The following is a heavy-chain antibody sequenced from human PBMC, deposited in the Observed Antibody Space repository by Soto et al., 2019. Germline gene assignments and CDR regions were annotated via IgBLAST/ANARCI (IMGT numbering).Heavy chain of an antibody. Sequence: QVQIVQSGAEVKKPGASVRVSCKASGYSFSTFAIHWVRQAPGQRLEWMGWINAGNGDTKYSEKFQGRVTITGRTSASTAYMDLSSLRAEDTAVYSCAPQGRTTTAFDFWGQGTLITVSS. CDR1: GYSFSTFA. J-gene: IGHJ4*02. D-gene: IGHD4-4*01. CDR2: INAGNGDT. V-gene: IGHV1-3*01. CDR3: APQGRTTTAFDF.